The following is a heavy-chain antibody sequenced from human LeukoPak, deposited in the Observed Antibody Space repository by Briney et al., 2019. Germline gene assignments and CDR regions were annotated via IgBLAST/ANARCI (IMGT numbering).Heavy chain of an antibody. D-gene: IGHD3-10*02. CDR1: GYTFTSYD. CDR2: MNPNSGNT. V-gene: IGHV1-8*01. CDR3: ARGPVEAVFGVSTED. Sequence: GASVKVSCKASGYTFTSYDINWVRQATGQGLEWMGWMNPNSGNTGYAQKFRGRVSMTRDTSISTAYMELSSLRSEDTAVYYCARGPVEAVFGVSTEDWGQGTTVTVSS. J-gene: IGHJ6*02.